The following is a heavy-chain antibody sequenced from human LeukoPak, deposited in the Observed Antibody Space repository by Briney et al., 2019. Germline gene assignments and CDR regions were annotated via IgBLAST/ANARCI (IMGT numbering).Heavy chain of an antibody. V-gene: IGHV3-20*04. Sequence: GGSLRLSCAASGFNFEDYGMSWVRQAPGKGLEWVSGINWNGGSTGYADSVKGRFTISRDNAKNSLYLQMNSLRAEDTALYYCARVDGFNWFDPWGQGTLVTVSS. CDR3: ARVDGFNWFDP. CDR2: INWNGGST. D-gene: IGHD3-9*01. J-gene: IGHJ5*02. CDR1: GFNFEDYG.